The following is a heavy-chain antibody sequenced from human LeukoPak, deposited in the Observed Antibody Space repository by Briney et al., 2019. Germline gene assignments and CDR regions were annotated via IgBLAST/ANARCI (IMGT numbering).Heavy chain of an antibody. D-gene: IGHD1-26*01. CDR3: ARGRVYSGSYHDAFDI. V-gene: IGHV3-30*04. Sequence: GKSLRLSCAASGLTFRSYTMHWVRQTPGKGLEWVAVISSDGSLKYYANSVKGRFTISRDNAKNSLYLQMNSLRAEDTAVYYCARGRVYSGSYHDAFDIWGQGTMVTVSS. J-gene: IGHJ3*02. CDR2: ISSDGSLK. CDR1: GLTFRSYT.